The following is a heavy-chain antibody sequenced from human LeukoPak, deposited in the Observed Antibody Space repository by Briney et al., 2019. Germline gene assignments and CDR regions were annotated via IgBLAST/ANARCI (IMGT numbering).Heavy chain of an antibody. J-gene: IGHJ4*02. D-gene: IGHD3-10*01. V-gene: IGHV1-2*02. Sequence: ASVKDSFKASRYSFTAFIRHWVRPAPGQGLEWMGWIHPRSGETNYAYKFRGRVTMTRDTSISATYMDLGSLGSDDTAVYYCARDGEYGTGSYYRGCFDYWGQGTLVTVSS. CDR1: RYSFTAFI. CDR3: ARDGEYGTGSYYRGCFDY. CDR2: IHPRSGET.